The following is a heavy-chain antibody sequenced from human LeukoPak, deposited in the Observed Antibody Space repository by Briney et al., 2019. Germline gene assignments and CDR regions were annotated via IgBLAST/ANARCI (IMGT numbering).Heavy chain of an antibody. CDR1: GYTFTGYY. J-gene: IGHJ6*03. CDR3: ARRLGYCSGGSCYRPTGYYYYYMDV. CDR2: INPNNGGT. V-gene: IGHV1-2*02. Sequence: ASVKLSCKASGYTFTGYYIHWVRQAPGHGLELMGWINPNNGGTNYAKKIQGRVTMTRDTSISTAYVELSRLRSDDTAVYYCARRLGYCSGGSCYRPTGYYYYYMDVWGKGTTVTVSS. D-gene: IGHD2-15*01.